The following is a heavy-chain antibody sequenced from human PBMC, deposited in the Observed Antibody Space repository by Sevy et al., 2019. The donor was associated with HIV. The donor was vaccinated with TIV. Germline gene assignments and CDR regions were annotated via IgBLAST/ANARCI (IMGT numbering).Heavy chain of an antibody. J-gene: IGHJ4*02. CDR1: GVSISNYY. CDR3: ARGGPNQHQLDYFDY. D-gene: IGHD6-13*01. V-gene: IGHV4-59*01. Sequence: SETLSLTCTVSGVSISNYYWAWIRQPPGKGLECVGFSGSTTYNPSLKSRVTTSVDTSKNHFSLKLSSVTVADTAIYYCARGGPNQHQLDYFDYWGQGTLVTVSS. CDR2: SGST.